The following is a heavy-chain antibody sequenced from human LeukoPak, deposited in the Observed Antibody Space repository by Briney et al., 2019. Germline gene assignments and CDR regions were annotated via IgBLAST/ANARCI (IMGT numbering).Heavy chain of an antibody. CDR2: ISSSGSTI. CDR3: ARDLKWLVFG. V-gene: IGHV3-11*01. Sequence: VGSLRLSCAPSGFTFSVYYMSWIRQAPGKGVEWGSYISSSGSTIYYADSVKSRFTISRDNAKNSLYLQMNSLRAEDTAVYYCARDLKWLVFGWGQGTLVTVSS. J-gene: IGHJ4*02. D-gene: IGHD6-19*01. CDR1: GFTFSVYY.